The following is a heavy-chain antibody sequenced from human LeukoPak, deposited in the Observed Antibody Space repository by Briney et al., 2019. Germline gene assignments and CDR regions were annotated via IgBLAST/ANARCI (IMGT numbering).Heavy chain of an antibody. D-gene: IGHD4-11*01. CDR1: GGTFSSYA. Sequence: SVKASCKASGGTFSSYAISWVRQAPGQGLEWMGGIIPIFGTANYAQKFQGRVTITADESTSTAYMELSSLRSEDTAVYYCARDRYSNYHFDYWGQGTLVTVSS. J-gene: IGHJ4*02. CDR3: ARDRYSNYHFDY. V-gene: IGHV1-69*01. CDR2: IIPIFGTA.